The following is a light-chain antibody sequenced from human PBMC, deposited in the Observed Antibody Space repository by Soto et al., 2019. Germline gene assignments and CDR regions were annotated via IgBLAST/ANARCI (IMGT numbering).Light chain of an antibody. CDR1: EDISNF. V-gene: IGKV1-27*01. CDR2: TAS. Sequence: DIQMTQSPSYLSASVGDRVTITCRASEDISNFLAWYQQKPGKVPKLLIYTASTLQSGVQSRFSGSGSGTDFTLTISSLQSEDVATYFCQKYNSAPYTFGQGTKLEIK. CDR3: QKYNSAPYT. J-gene: IGKJ2*01.